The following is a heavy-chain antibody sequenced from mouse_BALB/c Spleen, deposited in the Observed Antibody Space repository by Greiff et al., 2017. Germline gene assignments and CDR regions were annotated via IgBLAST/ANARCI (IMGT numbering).Heavy chain of an antibody. CDR3: TREDYYYGSRYYAMDY. CDR1: GFTFSSYT. CDR2: ISRGGSYT. D-gene: IGHD1-1*01. Sequence: EVKLVESGGGLVKPGGSLKLSCAASGFTFSSYTMSWVRQTPEKRLEWVATISRGGSYTYYPDSVKGRFTISRDNAKNTLYLQMSSLKSEDTAMYYCTREDYYYGSRYYAMDYWGQGTAVTVSS. J-gene: IGHJ4*01. V-gene: IGHV5-6-4*01.